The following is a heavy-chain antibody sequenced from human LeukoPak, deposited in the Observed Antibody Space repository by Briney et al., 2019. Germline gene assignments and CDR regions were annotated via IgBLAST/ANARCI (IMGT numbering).Heavy chain of an antibody. Sequence: PSETLSLTCAVYGGSFSGYYWSWIRQPPGKGLEWIGEINHSGSTNYNPSLKSRVTISVDTSKNQFSLKLSSVTAAVTAVYYWARCAVTKFDAFDYWGQGTLVTVSS. J-gene: IGHJ4*02. CDR2: INHSGST. D-gene: IGHD4-17*01. V-gene: IGHV4-34*01. CDR1: GGSFSGYY. CDR3: ARCAVTKFDAFDY.